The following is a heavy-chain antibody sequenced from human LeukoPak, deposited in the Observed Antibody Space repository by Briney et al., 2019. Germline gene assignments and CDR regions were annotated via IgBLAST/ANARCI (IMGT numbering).Heavy chain of an antibody. CDR2: IYHSGST. J-gene: IGHJ4*02. D-gene: IGHD3-16*01. V-gene: IGHV4-38-2*02. CDR3: ARGPLIGPIDY. CDR1: GYSISRGNH. Sequence: SETLSLTCTVSGYSISRGNHWGWIRQPPGKGLEWIGSIYHSGSTYYNPSLKSRVTISVDTSKNQFSLKLTSVTAADTAVYYCARGPLIGPIDYWGQGALVTVSS.